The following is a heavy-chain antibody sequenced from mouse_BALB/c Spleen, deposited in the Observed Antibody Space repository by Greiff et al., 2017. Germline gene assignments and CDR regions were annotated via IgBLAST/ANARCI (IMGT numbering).Heavy chain of an antibody. D-gene: IGHD1-1*01. CDR3: ARRGFTVVEPMDY. V-gene: IGHV1-9*01. CDR1: GYTFSSYW. CDR2: ILPGSGST. Sequence: QVQLKESGAELMKPGASVKISCKATGYTFSSYWIEWVKQRPGHALEWIGEILPGSGSTNYNEKFKGKATFTADTSSNTAYMQLSSLTSEDSAVYYCARRGFTVVEPMDYWGQGTSVTVSS. J-gene: IGHJ4*01.